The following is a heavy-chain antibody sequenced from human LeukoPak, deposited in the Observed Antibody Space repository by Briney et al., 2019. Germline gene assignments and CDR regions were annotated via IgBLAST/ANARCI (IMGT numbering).Heavy chain of an antibody. D-gene: IGHD6-6*01. CDR2: IKSKTDNGTI. Sequence: GGSLRLSCVASGITFSNVWMSWVRQAPGKGLEWVGRIKSKTDNGTIDYAAPVRGRFTISRDDSENTLYLQMSSLKTEDTAVYYCTTDRLDYYYYYMDVWGEGTTVTVSS. CDR1: GITFSNVW. CDR3: TTDRLDYYYYYMDV. V-gene: IGHV3-15*01. J-gene: IGHJ6*03.